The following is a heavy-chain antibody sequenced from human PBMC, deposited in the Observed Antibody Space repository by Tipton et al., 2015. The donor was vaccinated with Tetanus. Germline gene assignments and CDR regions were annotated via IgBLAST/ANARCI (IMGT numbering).Heavy chain of an antibody. J-gene: IGHJ4*02. D-gene: IGHD3-3*01. CDR1: GGSISSNNYY. Sequence: TLSPTCSVSGGSISSNNYYWGWIRQPPGKGLEWIGSIHYSGRNYYNPSLKSRVTISVDTSKNRFSLNLNSMAAADTGVYYCARHQSGYFTPFDYWGQGNLVTVSS. V-gene: IGHV4-39*01. CDR3: ARHQSGYFTPFDY. CDR2: IHYSGRN.